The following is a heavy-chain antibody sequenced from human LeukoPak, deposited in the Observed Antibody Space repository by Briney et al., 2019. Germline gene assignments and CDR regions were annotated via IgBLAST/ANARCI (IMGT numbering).Heavy chain of an antibody. CDR2: INPNSGGT. J-gene: IGHJ4*02. D-gene: IGHD1-26*01. Sequence: ASVKVSCKASGYTFTGYYMHWVRQAPGQGLEWMGWINPNSGGTNYAQKFQGRVTMTRDTSISTAYMGLSRLRSDDTAVYYCARDLGLWELRFDYWGQGTLVTVSS. V-gene: IGHV1-2*02. CDR3: ARDLGLWELRFDY. CDR1: GYTFTGYY.